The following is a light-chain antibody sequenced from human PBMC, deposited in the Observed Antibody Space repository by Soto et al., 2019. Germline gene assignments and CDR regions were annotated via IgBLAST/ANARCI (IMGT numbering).Light chain of an antibody. J-gene: IGLJ3*02. V-gene: IGLV2-14*01. CDR1: SRDVGGYNY. CDR3: SSYTSRTTLV. CDR2: EVT. Sequence: QSALTQPASVSGSPGQSITISCAGTSRDVGGYNYVSWYQQYPGKAPKVIISEVTNRPSGVPNRFSGSKSGNTASLTISGLQAEDEADYYCSSYTSRTTLVFGGGTKLTVL.